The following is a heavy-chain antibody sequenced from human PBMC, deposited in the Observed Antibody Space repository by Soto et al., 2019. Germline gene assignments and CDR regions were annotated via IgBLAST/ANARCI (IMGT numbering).Heavy chain of an antibody. CDR1: GGSISSGAYS. Sequence: QLQLRESGAGLVKPSETLSLTCTVSGGSISSGAYSWSWIRQSSGKGLEWLGFIYQSGSTYYSPPVKRRVPISMDKSKNQLSLQVRSVTAADTAVYYCASDPSGCSDSACYLSGWFDPWGQGTLVTVSS. CDR2: IYQSGST. CDR3: ASDPSGCSDSACYLSGWFDP. J-gene: IGHJ5*02. D-gene: IGHD2-15*01. V-gene: IGHV4-30-2*06.